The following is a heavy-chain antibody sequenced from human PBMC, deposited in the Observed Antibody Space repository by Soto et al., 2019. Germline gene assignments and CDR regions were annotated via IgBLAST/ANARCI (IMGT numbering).Heavy chain of an antibody. CDR3: ARRDSGYDFDYYYGMDV. V-gene: IGHV1-18*01. D-gene: IGHD5-12*01. Sequence: QVQLVQSGAEVKKPGASVKVSCKASGYTFTSYGISWVRQAPGQGLEWMEWISAYNGNTNYAQKLQGRVTMTTDTSTSTAYMELRSLRSDDTAVYYCARRDSGYDFDYYYGMDVWGQGTTVTVSS. CDR1: GYTFTSYG. J-gene: IGHJ6*02. CDR2: ISAYNGNT.